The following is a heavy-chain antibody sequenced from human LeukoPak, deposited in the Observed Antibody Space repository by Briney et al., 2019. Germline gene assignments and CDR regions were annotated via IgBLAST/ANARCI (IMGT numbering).Heavy chain of an antibody. CDR3: ARDLTYYYDSSGQGVFDY. V-gene: IGHV1-69*06. D-gene: IGHD3-22*01. CDR2: IITIFGTA. J-gene: IGHJ4*02. Sequence: SVKLSLNASAGTFSSYDIYLVRQPHAQGLEWMGRIITIFGTANYAQKFQGRVTITADKSSSTAYMELSSLRSEDTAVYYCARDLTYYYDSSGQGVFDYWGQGTLVSVSS. CDR1: AGTFSSYD.